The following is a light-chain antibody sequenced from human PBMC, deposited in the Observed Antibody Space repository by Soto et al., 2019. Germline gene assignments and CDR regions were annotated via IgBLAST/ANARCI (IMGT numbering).Light chain of an antibody. J-gene: IGKJ4*01. CDR3: QQYNNWPLT. V-gene: IGKV3-15*01. CDR2: SAS. Sequence: EMVMTQSPATLSVSPGERITLSCRASQSVSKFLAWFQHKPGQAPRLLIYSASTRAIDVPDRFSGSGSGTEFTLTVSSLQSEDFAVYYCQQYNNWPLTFGGGTKVEIK. CDR1: QSVSKF.